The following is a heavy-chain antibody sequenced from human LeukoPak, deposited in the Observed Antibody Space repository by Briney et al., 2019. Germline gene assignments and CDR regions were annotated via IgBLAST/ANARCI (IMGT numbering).Heavy chain of an antibody. CDR3: ARVTGYMIEDYFDY. CDR2: IYYSGST. J-gene: IGHJ4*02. Sequence: SETLSLTCTVSGVSISSSSYYWSWLRQPPGKGLEWIGYIYYSGSTNYNPSLKSRVTISVKTSKNQFSLKLSSVTAADTAVYYCARVTGYMIEDYFDYWGQGTLVTVSS. D-gene: IGHD3-22*01. V-gene: IGHV4-61*01. CDR1: GVSISSSSYY.